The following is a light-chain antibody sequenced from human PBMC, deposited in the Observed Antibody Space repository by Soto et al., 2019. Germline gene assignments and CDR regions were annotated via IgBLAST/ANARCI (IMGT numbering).Light chain of an antibody. V-gene: IGLV3-21*02. CDR3: QVWDSSSDHVV. CDR2: DDS. CDR1: KIGSKS. Sequence: SYELTQPPSVSVAPGQTARISCGGDKIGSKSVHWYQQKAGQTPVLVVYDDSYGTSGIPERFSGSNSGNTASLIISRVEGGDEADYYCQVWDSSSDHVVFGGGTKLTVL. J-gene: IGLJ3*02.